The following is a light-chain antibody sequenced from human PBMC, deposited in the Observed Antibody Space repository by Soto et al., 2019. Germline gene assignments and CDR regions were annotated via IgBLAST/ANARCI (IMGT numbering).Light chain of an antibody. CDR3: CSYGGRTTFYV. CDR2: EGT. J-gene: IGLJ1*01. Sequence: QSVLTQPASVSGSPGQSITISCTGTASDVGGYNFVSWYQQHPGKAPKLMIYEGTKRPSGVSNRFSGSKSGNTASLTISGLQAEDEADYYCCSYGGRTTFYVFGTGTKVTVL. V-gene: IGLV2-23*01. CDR1: ASDVGGYNF.